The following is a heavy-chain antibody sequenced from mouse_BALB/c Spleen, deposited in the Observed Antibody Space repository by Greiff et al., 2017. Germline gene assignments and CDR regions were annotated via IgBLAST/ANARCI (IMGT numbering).Heavy chain of an antibody. CDR2: IYPGDGDT. Sequence: VQLQQSGPELVKPGASVKISCKASGYAFSSSWMNWVKQRPGQGLEWIGRIYPGDGDTNYNGKFKGKATLTADKSSSTAYMQLSSLTSVDSAVYFCARAFSYYFDYWGQGTTLTVSS. V-gene: IGHV1-82*01. D-gene: IGHD2-12*01. CDR3: ARAFSYYFDY. CDR1: GYAFSSSW. J-gene: IGHJ2*01.